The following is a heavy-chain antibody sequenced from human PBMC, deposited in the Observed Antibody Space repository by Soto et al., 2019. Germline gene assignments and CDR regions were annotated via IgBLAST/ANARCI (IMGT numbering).Heavy chain of an antibody. J-gene: IGHJ5*02. CDR2: INPNSGGT. V-gene: IGHV1-2*02. CDR3: ASDPSITMVRADRREGNWFDP. CDR1: GYTFTGYY. D-gene: IGHD3-10*01. Sequence: ASVEVSCKASGYTFTGYYMHWVRQAPGQGLEWMGWINPNSGGTNYAQKFQGRVTMTRDTSISTAYMELSRLRSDDTAVYYCASDPSITMVRADRREGNWFDPWGQGTLVTVS.